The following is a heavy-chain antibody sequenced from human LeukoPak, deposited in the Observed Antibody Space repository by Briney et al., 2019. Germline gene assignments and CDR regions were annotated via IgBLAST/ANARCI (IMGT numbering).Heavy chain of an antibody. D-gene: IGHD6-13*01. CDR3: ARIPYAVAAAGTSDY. CDR1: GYTFTGYY. Sequence: ASVKVSCKASGYTFTGYYMHWVRQAPGQGLEWMGWINPNSGGTNYAQKFQGRVTMTRDTSISTAYMELSRLRSDDTAVYYRARIPYAVAAAGTSDYWGQGTLVTVSS. V-gene: IGHV1-2*02. J-gene: IGHJ4*02. CDR2: INPNSGGT.